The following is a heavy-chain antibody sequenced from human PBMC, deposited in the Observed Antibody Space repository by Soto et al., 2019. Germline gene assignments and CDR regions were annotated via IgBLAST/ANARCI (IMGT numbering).Heavy chain of an antibody. CDR2: IHYSGST. D-gene: IGHD2-15*01. CDR3: ASTKDETLYFDY. Sequence: QLQLQEPGPGLVKPSETLSLTCTVSGDSISITSYYWGWVRQPPGKGLEWIGSIHYSGSTHYNPSLQSRVTISGDASKKQFSLKLRSVTAADTAVYYCASTKDETLYFDYWGQGTLVTVSS. CDR1: GDSISITSYY. V-gene: IGHV4-39*01. J-gene: IGHJ4*02.